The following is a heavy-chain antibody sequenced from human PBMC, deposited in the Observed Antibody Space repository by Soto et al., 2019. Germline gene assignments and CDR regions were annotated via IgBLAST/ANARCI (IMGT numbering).Heavy chain of an antibody. V-gene: IGHV1-18*01. D-gene: IGHD3-10*01. J-gene: IGHJ4*02. CDR3: ARDGGGFGELPDDFDY. CDR1: GYTFTSYG. Sequence: ASVKVSCKASGYTFTSYGISWVRQAPGQGLEWMGWISAYNGNTNFAQKFKGRVTMTTDISTSTAYMELRSLRFDDTAFFYCARDGGGFGELPDDFDYWGQGTLVTVSS. CDR2: ISAYNGNT.